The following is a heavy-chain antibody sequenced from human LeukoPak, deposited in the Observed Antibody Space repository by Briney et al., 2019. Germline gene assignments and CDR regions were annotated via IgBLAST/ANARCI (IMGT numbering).Heavy chain of an antibody. Sequence: PGGSLRLSCTASGFTFSNAWMSWVRQAPGKGLEWIGGIKSNGDGGTTEFAAPVKGRFTISRGDSKNTLYLHMNSLETEDTAVYYCTADGNCQTTSCYWGRGALVTVSS. CDR1: GFTFSNAW. CDR3: TADGNCQTTSCY. D-gene: IGHD2-2*01. CDR2: IKSNGDGGTT. V-gene: IGHV3-15*01. J-gene: IGHJ4*02.